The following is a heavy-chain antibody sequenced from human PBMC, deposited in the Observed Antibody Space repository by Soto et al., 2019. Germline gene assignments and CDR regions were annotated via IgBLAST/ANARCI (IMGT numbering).Heavy chain of an antibody. Sequence: GGSLRLSCAASGFTFSSYAMHWVRQAPGKGLEWVAVISYDGSNKYYADSVKGRFTISRDNSKNTLYLQMNSLRAEDTAVYYCARDFNTYCSGGSCYRDAFDIWGQGTMVTVSS. V-gene: IGHV3-30-3*01. CDR1: GFTFSSYA. CDR2: ISYDGSNK. CDR3: ARDFNTYCSGGSCYRDAFDI. D-gene: IGHD2-15*01. J-gene: IGHJ3*02.